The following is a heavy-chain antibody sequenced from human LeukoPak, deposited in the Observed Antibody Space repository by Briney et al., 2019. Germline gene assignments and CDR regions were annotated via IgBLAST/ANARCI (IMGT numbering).Heavy chain of an antibody. Sequence: GGSLRLSCTASGFIFSSYDIYWVRQAPGKGLEWVAFIRFDGSNKYFADSVRGRFTISRDNSKNTLYLQMNSLRVEDAAVYYCARAPVTSCRGAFCYPFDYWGQGTLVTVSS. J-gene: IGHJ4*02. CDR3: ARAPVTSCRGAFCYPFDY. V-gene: IGHV3-30*02. D-gene: IGHD2-15*01. CDR2: IRFDGSNK. CDR1: GFIFSSYD.